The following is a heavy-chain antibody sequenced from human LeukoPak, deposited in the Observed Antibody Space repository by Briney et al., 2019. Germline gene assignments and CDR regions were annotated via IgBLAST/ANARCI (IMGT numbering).Heavy chain of an antibody. CDR1: GYTFTSYA. J-gene: IGHJ4*02. CDR3: ARDRTMAHCSSTSCPFDY. D-gene: IGHD2-2*01. Sequence: GASVKVSCKASGYTFTSYAMHWVRQAPGQRLEWMGWINAGNGNTKYSQKFQGRVTMTTDTSTSTAYMELRSLRSDDTAVYYCARDRTMAHCSSTSCPFDYWGQGTLVTVSS. V-gene: IGHV1-3*01. CDR2: INAGNGNT.